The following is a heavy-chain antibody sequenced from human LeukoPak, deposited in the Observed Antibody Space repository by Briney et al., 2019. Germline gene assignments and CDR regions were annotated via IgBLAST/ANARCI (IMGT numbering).Heavy chain of an antibody. CDR1: GFTFSNYY. D-gene: IGHD3-9*01. Sequence: KAGGSLRLSCAASGFTFSNYYMNWVRQAPGKGLEWVSFISSSSTYIYYADSVKGRFTISRDNAKNSLYLQMNSLRAEDTAVYYCARAGSMTSFFDIWGQGTMVTVSS. CDR2: ISSSSTYI. CDR3: ARAGSMTSFFDI. V-gene: IGHV3-21*01. J-gene: IGHJ3*02.